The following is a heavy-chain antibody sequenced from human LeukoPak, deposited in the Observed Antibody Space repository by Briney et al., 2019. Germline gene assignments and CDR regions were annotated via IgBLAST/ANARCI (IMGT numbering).Heavy chain of an antibody. CDR3: ATDPLGGYDFDY. CDR1: GYTLTELS. CDR2: FDPEDGET. D-gene: IGHD5-12*01. Sequence: TSVKVSCKVSGYTLTELSMHWVRQAPGKGLEWMGGFDPEDGETIYAQKFQGRVTMTEDTSTDTAYMELSSLRSEDTAVYYCATDPLGGYDFDYWGQGTLGTVSS. V-gene: IGHV1-24*01. J-gene: IGHJ4*02.